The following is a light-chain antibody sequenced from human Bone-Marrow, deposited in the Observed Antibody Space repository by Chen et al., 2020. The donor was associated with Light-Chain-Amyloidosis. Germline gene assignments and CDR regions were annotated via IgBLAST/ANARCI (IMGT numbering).Light chain of an antibody. Sequence: QSALTQPASVSGSPGQSITISCTGTSSDVGGDNHVSWYQQHPDKAPKLMIYEVTNRPSLVPDSFSGSKSDNTAPLTISGLQTEDEADYFCSSYTITNTLVFGSGTRVTVL. V-gene: IGLV2-14*01. CDR2: EVT. J-gene: IGLJ1*01. CDR1: SSDVGGDNH. CDR3: SSYTITNTLV.